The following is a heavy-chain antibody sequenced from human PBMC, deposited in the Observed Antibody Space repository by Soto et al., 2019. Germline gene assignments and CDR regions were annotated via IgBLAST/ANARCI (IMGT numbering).Heavy chain of an antibody. CDR1: GYTFTSYG. CDR3: ARGQAMAPRAPFDY. J-gene: IGHJ4*02. V-gene: IGHV1-18*01. CDR2: ISAYNGNT. Sequence: GASVKVSCKASGYTFTSYGISWVRQAPGQGLEWMGWISAYNGNTNYAQKLQGRVTMTTDTSTSTAYMELRSLRSVDTAVYYCARGQAMAPRAPFDYWGQGTLVTVSS. D-gene: IGHD5-18*01.